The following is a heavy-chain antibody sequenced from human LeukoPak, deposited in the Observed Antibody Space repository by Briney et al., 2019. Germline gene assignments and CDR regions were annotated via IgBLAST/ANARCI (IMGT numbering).Heavy chain of an antibody. V-gene: IGHV1-69*05. CDR1: GGTFSSYA. CDR2: IIPIFGTA. CDR3: ARDQAMDSSSWYGASDY. J-gene: IGHJ4*02. D-gene: IGHD6-13*01. Sequence: GASVKVSCKASGGTFSSYAISWVRQAPGQGLEWMGGIIPIFGTANYAQKFQGSVTITTDESTSTAYMELSSLRSEDTAVYYCARDQAMDSSSWYGASDYWGQGTLVTVSS.